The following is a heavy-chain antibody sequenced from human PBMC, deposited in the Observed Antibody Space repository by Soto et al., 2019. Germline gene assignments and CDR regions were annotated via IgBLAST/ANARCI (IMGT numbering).Heavy chain of an antibody. CDR1: GFAFSSYA. D-gene: IGHD3-10*01. V-gene: IGHV3-30-3*01. CDR3: ARDLSGSGD. Sequence: QVQLVESGGGVVQPGRSLRLSCAASGFAFSSYAMHWVRQAPGKGLEWVAVISYDGSNKYYADSVKGRFTISRDNSKNTLYLQMNSLRAEDTAVCCCARDLSGSGDWGQGTLVTVSS. CDR2: ISYDGSNK. J-gene: IGHJ4*02.